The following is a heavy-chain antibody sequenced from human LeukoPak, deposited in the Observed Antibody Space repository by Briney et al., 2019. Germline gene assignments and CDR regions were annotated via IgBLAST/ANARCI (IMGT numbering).Heavy chain of an antibody. CDR1: GGSISSGGYY. J-gene: IGHJ4*02. Sequence: PSETLSLTCTVSGGSISSGGYYWGWIRQPPGKGLEWIGYIYHSGSTYYNPSLKSRVTISVDRSKNQFSLKLSSVTAADTAVYFCARQVGATFDYWGQGALVTVSS. CDR3: ARQVGATFDY. CDR2: IYHSGST. D-gene: IGHD1-26*01. V-gene: IGHV4-30-2*01.